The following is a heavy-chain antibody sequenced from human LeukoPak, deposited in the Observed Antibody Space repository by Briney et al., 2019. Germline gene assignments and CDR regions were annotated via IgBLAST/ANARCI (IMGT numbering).Heavy chain of an antibody. D-gene: IGHD5-24*01. Sequence: SVKVSCKASGGTFISYAISWVRQAPGQGLEWMGRIIPIFGTANYAQKFQGRGTITTDESTSTAYMELSSLRSEDTAVYYCASRRDGYLKNSHYFDYWGQGTLVTVSS. CDR2: IIPIFGTA. CDR3: ASRRDGYLKNSHYFDY. J-gene: IGHJ4*02. V-gene: IGHV1-69*05. CDR1: GGTFISYA.